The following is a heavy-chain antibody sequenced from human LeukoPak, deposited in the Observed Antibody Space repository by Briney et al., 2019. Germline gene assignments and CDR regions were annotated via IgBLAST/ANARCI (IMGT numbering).Heavy chain of an antibody. CDR2: ISYDGSSK. V-gene: IGHV3-30*04. Sequence: GGSLRLSCAASGFTFSNYAIHWVRQAPGKGLEWVAFISYDGSSKYYADSVKGRFTISRDNSKNMMYLQMSSLRAEDTAVYYCARRGHDYGDSEWFDPWGQGTLVTVSS. J-gene: IGHJ5*02. CDR1: GFTFSNYA. CDR3: ARRGHDYGDSEWFDP. D-gene: IGHD4-17*01.